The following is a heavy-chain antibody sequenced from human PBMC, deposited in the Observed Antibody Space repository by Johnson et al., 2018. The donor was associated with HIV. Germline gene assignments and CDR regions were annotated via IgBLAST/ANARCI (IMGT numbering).Heavy chain of an antibody. V-gene: IGHV3-23*04. D-gene: IGHD2-15*01. J-gene: IGHJ3*02. Sequence: EVQLVESGGGLVQPGGSLRLSCAASGFIVSSNYMNWVRQAPGKGLEWVSPISGSGGSTYYADSVKGRFTISRDNSKNTLSLQMNSLRAEDTAVYYCAKGRGYCSGGSCYFDAFDIWGQGTMVTVSS. CDR3: AKGRGYCSGGSCYFDAFDI. CDR1: GFIVSSNY. CDR2: ISGSGGST.